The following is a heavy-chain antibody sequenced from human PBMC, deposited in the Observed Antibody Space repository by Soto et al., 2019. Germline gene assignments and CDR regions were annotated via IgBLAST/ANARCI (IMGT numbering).Heavy chain of an antibody. CDR1: GGSISSGGYY. Sequence: QVQLQESGPGLVKPSQTLSLTCTVSGGSISSGGYYWSWIRQHPGKGLEWIGYIYYSGSTYYNPSLKSRVTISVDPSKNQFSLKLSSVTAADTAVYYCARVVTAIRDRSYYYYYGMDVWGQGTTVTVSS. CDR2: IYYSGST. D-gene: IGHD2-21*02. J-gene: IGHJ6*02. V-gene: IGHV4-31*03. CDR3: ARVVTAIRDRSYYYYYGMDV.